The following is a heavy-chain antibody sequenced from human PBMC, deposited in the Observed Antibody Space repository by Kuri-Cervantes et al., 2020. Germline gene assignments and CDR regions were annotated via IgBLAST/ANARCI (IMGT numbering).Heavy chain of an antibody. V-gene: IGHV3-23*01. CDR1: GFTFSSYA. Sequence: GESLKISCEASGFTFSSYAMSWVRQAPGKGLEWVSAISGSGGSTYYADAVKGRFTISRDNAKNTLYLQMNSLRAEDTATYYCAKAPGSSTWFLFHWFGPWGQGALVTVSS. CDR2: ISGSGGST. D-gene: IGHD2-2*01. CDR3: AKAPGSSTWFLFHWFGP. J-gene: IGHJ5*02.